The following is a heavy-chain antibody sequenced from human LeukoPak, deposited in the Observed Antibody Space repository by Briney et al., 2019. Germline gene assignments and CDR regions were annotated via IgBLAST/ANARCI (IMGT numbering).Heavy chain of an antibody. CDR1: GYTFTSYY. CDR2: INPSGGST. D-gene: IGHD3-22*01. Sequence: ASVKVSCKASGYTFTSYYMHWVRQAPGQGLEWTGIINPSGGSTSYAQKFQGRVTMTRDTSTSTVYMELSSLRSEDTAVYYCARGARAYYYDSSGGIVDWFDPWGQGTLVTVSS. V-gene: IGHV1-46*01. J-gene: IGHJ5*02. CDR3: ARGARAYYYDSSGGIVDWFDP.